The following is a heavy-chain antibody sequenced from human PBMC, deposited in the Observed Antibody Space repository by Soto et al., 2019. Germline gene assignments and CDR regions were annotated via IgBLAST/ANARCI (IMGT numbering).Heavy chain of an antibody. CDR1: GGSFSGYY. Sequence: SETLSLTCAVYGGSFSGYYWSWIRQPPGKGLEWIGEINHSGSTNYNPSLKSRVNMSIDTSRKQFSLNLNSVTAADTAVYYCARGSHFDSSGYVSWGQGALVTVSS. V-gene: IGHV4-34*01. J-gene: IGHJ5*02. D-gene: IGHD3-22*01. CDR3: ARGSHFDSSGYVS. CDR2: INHSGST.